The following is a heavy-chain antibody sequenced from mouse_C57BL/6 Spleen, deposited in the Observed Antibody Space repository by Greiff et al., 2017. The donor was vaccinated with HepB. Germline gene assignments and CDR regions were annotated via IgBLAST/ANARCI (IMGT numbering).Heavy chain of an antibody. CDR3: ARDYDYDVDYAVDY. D-gene: IGHD2-4*01. CDR1: GYTFTSYT. V-gene: IGHV1-4*01. J-gene: IGHJ4*01. CDR2: INPSSGYT. Sequence: QVQLQQSGAELARPGASVKMSCKASGYTFTSYTMHWVKQRPGQGLEWIGYINPSSGYTKYNQKFKDKATLTADKSSSTAYMQLSSLTSEDSAVYYCARDYDYDVDYAVDYWGQGTSVTVSS.